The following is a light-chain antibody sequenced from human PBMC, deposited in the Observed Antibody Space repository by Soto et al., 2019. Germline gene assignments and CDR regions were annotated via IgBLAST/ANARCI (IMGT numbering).Light chain of an antibody. CDR3: QQYTSYPWT. CDR1: QSISYW. Sequence: DIQMTQSPSTLSASVGDRATITCRARQSISYWLAWFQQKAGKAPKLLIYEASRLESGVPSRISGSGSGTECTLTISSLQPDDFATDYCQQYTSYPWTVGQGTKVEIK. J-gene: IGKJ1*01. CDR2: EAS. V-gene: IGKV1-5*03.